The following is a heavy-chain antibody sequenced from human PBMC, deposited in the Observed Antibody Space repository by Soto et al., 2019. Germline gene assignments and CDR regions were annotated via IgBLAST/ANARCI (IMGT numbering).Heavy chain of an antibody. D-gene: IGHD1-1*01. CDR3: ARGRYGDY. J-gene: IGHJ4*02. Sequence: QVHLVQSGAEVKKPGASVKVSCKASGYTFTSYGITWVRQAPGQGLEWMGWISAHNGNTDYAQKLQGRVIVTRYTSTSTAYMELRSLISDDTAVYYWARGRYGDYWGQGALVTVSS. CDR1: GYTFTSYG. CDR2: ISAHNGNT. V-gene: IGHV1-18*01.